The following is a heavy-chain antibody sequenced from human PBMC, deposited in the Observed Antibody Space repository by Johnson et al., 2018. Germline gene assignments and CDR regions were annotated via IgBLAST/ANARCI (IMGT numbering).Heavy chain of an antibody. CDR1: GFTFSSYA. J-gene: IGHJ6*03. V-gene: IGHV3-23*04. CDR3: SKRFMQERGFCYYSDMDV. D-gene: IGHD2-8*01. CDR2: ISGSGGST. Sequence: VQLVQSGGGLVQPGGSLRLSCAASGFTFSSYAMSWVRQAPGKGLEWVSAISGSGGSTNYADSVTGRFTISRDNSKNTMYRQMNSLTAEATAGCYCSKRFMQERGFCYYSDMDVWGKGTTVTVSS.